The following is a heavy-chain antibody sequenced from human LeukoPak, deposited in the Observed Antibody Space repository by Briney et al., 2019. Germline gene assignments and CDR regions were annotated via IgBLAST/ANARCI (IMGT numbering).Heavy chain of an antibody. V-gene: IGHV3-7*03. CDR3: ARDHYDYVWGSYRHFDY. J-gene: IGHJ4*02. Sequence: GGSLRLSCAASGFTFSSYWMSWVRQAPGKGLEWVANIKQDGSEKYYVDSVKGRFTISRDNAKNSLYLQMNSLRAEDTAVYYCARDHYDYVWGSYRHFDYWGQGTLVTVSS. D-gene: IGHD3-16*02. CDR1: GFTFSSYW. CDR2: IKQDGSEK.